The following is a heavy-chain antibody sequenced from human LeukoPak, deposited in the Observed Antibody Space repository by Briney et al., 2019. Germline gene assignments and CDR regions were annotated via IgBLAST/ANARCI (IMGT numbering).Heavy chain of an antibody. CDR2: IYYSGNT. CDR3: ASCDSLGSIDY. J-gene: IGHJ4*02. Sequence: SETLSLTCTVSGGSISSGGYYWSWIRQHPGKGLEWIGYIYYSGNTYYNPSLKSRVTISVDTSGNQFSLRLSSVTAADTAVYFCASCDSLGSIDYWGQGTLVTVSS. V-gene: IGHV4-31*03. CDR1: GGSISSGGYY. D-gene: IGHD3-22*01.